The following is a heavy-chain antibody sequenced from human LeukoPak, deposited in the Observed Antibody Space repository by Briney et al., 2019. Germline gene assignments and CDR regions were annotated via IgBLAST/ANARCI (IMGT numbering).Heavy chain of an antibody. CDR2: IDPSDSYT. CDR3: ARPSVDGSGSYPY. J-gene: IGHJ4*02. Sequence: GESLKISCKGSGYSFTKYWIGWVRQMPGKGLEWMGRIDPSDSYTNYSPSFQGHVTISADKSISTAYLQWTGLQASDTAMFYCARPSVDGSGSYPYWGQGTLVTVSS. V-gene: IGHV5-10-1*01. D-gene: IGHD3-10*01. CDR1: GYSFTKYW.